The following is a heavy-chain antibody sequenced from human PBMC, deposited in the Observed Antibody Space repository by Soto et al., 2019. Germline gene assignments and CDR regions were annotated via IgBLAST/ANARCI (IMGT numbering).Heavy chain of an antibody. CDR3: ARPSRVGDPGPFDY. Sequence: GGSLRLSCAASGFTFNTYAMSWVRQAPGKGLEWVSSISSFSNYMYYTDSVKGRFTISRDNARNSLYLQMNSLRAEDTAVYYCARPSRVGDPGPFDYWGQGTLVTVSS. CDR1: GFTFNTYA. V-gene: IGHV3-21*04. CDR2: ISSFSNYM. J-gene: IGHJ4*02. D-gene: IGHD3-16*01.